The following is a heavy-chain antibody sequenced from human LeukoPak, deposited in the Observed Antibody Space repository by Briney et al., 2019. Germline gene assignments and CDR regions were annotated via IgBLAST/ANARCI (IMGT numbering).Heavy chain of an antibody. D-gene: IGHD1-26*01. CDR3: ARDLSSTSNWEFDY. Sequence: ASVKVSCKTSGYSFAGYFIHWVRQAPGQGLQGMGRINPNSGGTEYEQSFQGRVTITRDTSISTAYVEVSTLISDDTAVYYCARDLSSTSNWEFDYWGQGTLVTVSS. CDR1: GYSFAGYF. J-gene: IGHJ4*02. CDR2: INPNSGGT. V-gene: IGHV1-2*06.